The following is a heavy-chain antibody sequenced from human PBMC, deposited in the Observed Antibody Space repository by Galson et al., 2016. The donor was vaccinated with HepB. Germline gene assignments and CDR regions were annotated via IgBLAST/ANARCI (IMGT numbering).Heavy chain of an antibody. CDR3: ATGRGYNYGFLDS. J-gene: IGHJ4*02. CDR2: IRFDGSSK. V-gene: IGHV3-33*01. D-gene: IGHD5-18*01. CDR1: QFTFSSRV. Sequence: SLRLSCAASQFTFSSRVMHWVRQAPGKGLAWVAVIRFDGSSKYYADSVKGRFTISRDNHNNTLYLQMNSLRAEDTAVYYCATGRGYNYGFLDSWGQGTLVTVSS.